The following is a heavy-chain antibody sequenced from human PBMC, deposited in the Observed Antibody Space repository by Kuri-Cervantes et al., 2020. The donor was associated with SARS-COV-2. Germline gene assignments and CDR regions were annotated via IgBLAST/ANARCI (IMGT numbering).Heavy chain of an antibody. Sequence: SETLSLTCTVSGGSISSSSYYWGWIRQPPGKGLEWIGSIYYSGSTYYNPSLKSRVTISVDTSKNQFSLKLSSVTAADTAVYYCARDKGHCSDTSCYYYYMDVWGKGTTVTVSS. CDR2: IYYSGST. V-gene: IGHV4-39*07. D-gene: IGHD2-2*01. CDR1: GGSISSSSYY. J-gene: IGHJ6*03. CDR3: ARDKGHCSDTSCYYYYMDV.